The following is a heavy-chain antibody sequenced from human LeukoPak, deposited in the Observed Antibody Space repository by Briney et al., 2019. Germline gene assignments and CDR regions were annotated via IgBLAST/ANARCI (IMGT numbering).Heavy chain of an antibody. D-gene: IGHD3-22*01. Sequence: GGSLRLSCAASGFTFSSYGMHWVRQAPGKGLEWVAIIWSDAINKYYADSVKGRFTISRDNSKNTLYLQMNSLKAEDTAVYYCARDPLAYDSSGFYQRADYWGQGTLVTVSS. CDR1: GFTFSSYG. V-gene: IGHV3-33*01. J-gene: IGHJ4*02. CDR2: IWSDAINK. CDR3: ARDPLAYDSSGFYQRADY.